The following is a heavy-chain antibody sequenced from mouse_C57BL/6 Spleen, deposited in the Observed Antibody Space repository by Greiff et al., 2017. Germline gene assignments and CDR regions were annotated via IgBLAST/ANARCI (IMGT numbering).Heavy chain of an antibody. CDR3: ARYYYGSSYEYVDV. J-gene: IGHJ1*03. Sequence: QVQLKQSGPELVKPGASVKISCKASGYAFSSSWMNWVKQRPGKGLEWIGRIYPGDGDTNYNGKFKGKATLTADKSSSTAYMQLSSLTSEDSAVYFCARYYYGSSYEYVDVWGTGTTVTVSS. V-gene: IGHV1-82*01. CDR1: GYAFSSSW. CDR2: IYPGDGDT. D-gene: IGHD1-1*01.